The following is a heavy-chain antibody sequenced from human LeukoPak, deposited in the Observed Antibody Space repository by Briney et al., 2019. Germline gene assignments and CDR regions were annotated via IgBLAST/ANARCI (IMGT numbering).Heavy chain of an antibody. CDR1: GFTFSSYA. V-gene: IGHV3-21*01. Sequence: GGSLRLSCAASGFTFSSYAMNWVRQAPGKGLEWVSSISSSGSYIYYADSVKGRFTISRDNAKNSLYLQMNSLRAEDTAVYYCARDRYYYDSSAERTAEYFQHWGQGTLVTVSS. CDR3: ARDRYYYDSSAERTAEYFQH. D-gene: IGHD3-22*01. J-gene: IGHJ1*01. CDR2: ISSSGSYI.